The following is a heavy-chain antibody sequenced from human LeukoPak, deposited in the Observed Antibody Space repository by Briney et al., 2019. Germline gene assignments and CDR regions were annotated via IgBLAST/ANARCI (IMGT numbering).Heavy chain of an antibody. CDR3: ARHGLLWFGELWSFDP. D-gene: IGHD3-10*01. J-gene: IGHJ5*02. CDR1: GGSISSYY. CDR2: IYYSGST. V-gene: IGHV4-59*08. Sequence: PSETLSLTCTVSGGSISSYYWSWIRQPPGKGLEWIGYIYYSGSTNYNPSLKGRVTISVDTSKNQFSLKLSSVTAADTAVYYCARHGLLWFGELWSFDPWGQGTLVTVSS.